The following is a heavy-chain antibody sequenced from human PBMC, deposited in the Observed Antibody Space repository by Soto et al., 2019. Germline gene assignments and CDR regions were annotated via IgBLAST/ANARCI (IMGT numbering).Heavy chain of an antibody. V-gene: IGHV4-59*01. J-gene: IGHJ3*02. CDR3: AGIYRAFDS. Sequence: QVQLQESGPGLVKPSETLSLTCTVSGGSISSYYWSWIRQPPGKGLEWIGYIYYRGSTNYKPSLKSGVTISVETSKNQFSLKVSSVTAADTAVYYCAGIYRAFDSWGQGTMVTVSS. CDR1: GGSISSYY. CDR2: IYYRGST. D-gene: IGHD3-16*02.